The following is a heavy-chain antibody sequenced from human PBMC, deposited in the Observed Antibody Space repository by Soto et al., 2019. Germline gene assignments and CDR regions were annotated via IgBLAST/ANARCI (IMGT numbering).Heavy chain of an antibody. V-gene: IGHV4-39*01. Sequence: SSETLSLTCTVSGGSISSSSYYWGWIRQPPGKGLEWIGSIYYSGSTYYNPSLKSRVTISVDTSKNQFSLKLSSVTAADTAVYYCATSLGFGELPQYYYYGMDVWGQGTTVTVSS. CDR2: IYYSGST. D-gene: IGHD3-10*01. J-gene: IGHJ6*02. CDR1: GGSISSSSYY. CDR3: ATSLGFGELPQYYYYGMDV.